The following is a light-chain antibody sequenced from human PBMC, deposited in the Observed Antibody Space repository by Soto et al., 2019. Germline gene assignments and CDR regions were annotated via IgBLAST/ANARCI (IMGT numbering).Light chain of an antibody. Sequence: QSVLTQAPSASGTPGQRVTISCSGSNSNIGSNTVSWYQQVPGTAPKVLIYNNDQRPSGVPDRLSGSKSGTSASLAIGGLQSEDEADYYCAAWDGSLNCGVFGVGTKLNVL. CDR3: AAWDGSLNCGV. CDR1: NSNIGSNT. CDR2: NND. V-gene: IGLV1-44*01. J-gene: IGLJ3*02.